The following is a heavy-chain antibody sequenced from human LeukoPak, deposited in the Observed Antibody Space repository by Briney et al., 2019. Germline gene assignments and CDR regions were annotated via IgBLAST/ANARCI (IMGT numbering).Heavy chain of an antibody. Sequence: PSETLSLTCTVSGGSISSSSYYWGWIRQPPGKGLEWIGSIYYSGSTYYNPSLKSRVTISVDTSKNQFSLKLSSVTAADTAVYYCARNLPKQLVRVVGPRNFDYWGQGTLVTVSS. CDR3: ARNLPKQLVRVVGPRNFDY. V-gene: IGHV4-39*07. CDR2: IYYSGST. D-gene: IGHD6-6*01. CDR1: GGSISSSSYY. J-gene: IGHJ4*02.